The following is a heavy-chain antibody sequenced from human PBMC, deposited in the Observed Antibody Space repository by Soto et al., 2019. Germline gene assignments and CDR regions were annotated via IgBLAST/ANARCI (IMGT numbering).Heavy chain of an antibody. V-gene: IGHV1-69*06. Sequence: QVQLVQSGAEVKKPGSSVKVSCKASGGTFSSYAISWGRQAPGQGLEWMGGIIPIFGTANYGQKFQGRVTLTADTSTSTAYRELSSLRPEATAVYYCASPTSEWLPPARDYYYGMDVWGQGTTVTVSS. CDR1: GGTFSSYA. J-gene: IGHJ6*02. CDR3: ASPTSEWLPPARDYYYGMDV. CDR2: IIPIFGTA. D-gene: IGHD3-3*01.